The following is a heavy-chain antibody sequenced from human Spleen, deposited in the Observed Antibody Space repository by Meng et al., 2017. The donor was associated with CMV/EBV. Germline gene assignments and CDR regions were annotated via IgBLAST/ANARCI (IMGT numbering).Heavy chain of an antibody. CDR1: GGSFSGYY. J-gene: IGHJ6*02. CDR2: VDHSGST. CDR3: ASRGVYCSGGSCYPYYYGMDV. D-gene: IGHD2-15*01. Sequence: SETLSLTCTVYGGSFSGYYWNWIRQSPGTGLEWIGEVDHSGSTNYSPSLKSRITISVDTSKNQFSLKLTSLTAADTAVYYCASRGVYCSGGSCYPYYYGMDVRGQGTTVTVSS. V-gene: IGHV4-34*01.